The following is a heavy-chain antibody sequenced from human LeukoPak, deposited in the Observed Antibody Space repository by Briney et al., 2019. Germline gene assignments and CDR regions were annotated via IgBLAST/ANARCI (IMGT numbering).Heavy chain of an antibody. CDR2: IYYSGST. CDR3: ARVTASIPTNWFDP. D-gene: IGHD3-3*02. V-gene: IGHV4-59*01. J-gene: IGHJ5*02. CDR1: GGAIRSYY. Sequence: SETLSLTCTVPGGAIRSYYWSWIRQPPGKGLEWIGYIYYSGSTNYNPSLKSRVTISVDTSKNQFSLKLSSVTAADTAVYYCARVTASIPTNWFDPWGQGTLVTVSS.